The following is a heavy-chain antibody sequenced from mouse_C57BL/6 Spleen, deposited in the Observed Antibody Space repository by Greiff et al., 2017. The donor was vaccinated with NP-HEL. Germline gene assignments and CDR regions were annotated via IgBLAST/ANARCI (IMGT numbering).Heavy chain of an antibody. D-gene: IGHD1-1*01. CDR2: INPSSGYT. CDR1: GYTFTSYT. V-gene: IGHV1-4*01. J-gene: IGHJ2*01. CDR3: ARYGTTVVPFDY. Sequence: VQLQQSGAELARPGASVKMSCKASGYTFTSYTMHWVKQRPGQGLEWIGYINPSSGYTKYNQKFKDKATLTAAKSSSTAYMQLSSLTSEDSAVYYCARYGTTVVPFDYWGQGTTLTVSS.